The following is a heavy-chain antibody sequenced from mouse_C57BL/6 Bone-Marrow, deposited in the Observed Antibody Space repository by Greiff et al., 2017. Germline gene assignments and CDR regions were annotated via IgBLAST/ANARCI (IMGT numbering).Heavy chain of an antibody. CDR3: AMDPYYYAMDY. CDR1: GYTFTSYW. J-gene: IGHJ4*01. CDR2: IDPSDSYT. V-gene: IGHV1-69*01. Sequence: QVHVKQPGAELVMPGASVKLSCKASGYTFTSYWMHWVKQRPGQGLEWIGEIDPSDSYTNYNQKFKGKSTLTVDQSSSTAYMQLSSLTSEDSAVYYCAMDPYYYAMDYWGQGTSGTVSS.